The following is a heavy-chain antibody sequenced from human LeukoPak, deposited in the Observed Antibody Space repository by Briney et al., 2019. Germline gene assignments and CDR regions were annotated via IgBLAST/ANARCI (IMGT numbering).Heavy chain of an antibody. J-gene: IGHJ4*02. V-gene: IGHV4-59*01. CDR3: ARGSRDGYNYVDYFDY. Sequence: PSETLSLTCSVSGASISSSYWSWIRQPPGKGLEWIGYISYSGSTNYNPSLKSRVTTSVDTSKNQVSLKLSSVTAADTAVYYCARGSRDGYNYVDYFDYWGQGTLVTVSS. D-gene: IGHD5-24*01. CDR1: GASISSSY. CDR2: ISYSGST.